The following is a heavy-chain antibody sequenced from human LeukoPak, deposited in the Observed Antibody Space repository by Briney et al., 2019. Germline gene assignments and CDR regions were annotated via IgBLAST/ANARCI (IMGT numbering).Heavy chain of an antibody. V-gene: IGHV4-39*07. J-gene: IGHJ4*02. D-gene: IGHD3-10*01. CDR2: IYQSGST. Sequence: PSETLSLTCTVSGGSISSSNYYWGWIRQPPGKGLEWIGNIYQSGSTYYNPSLKSRVTISLDTSKNQFSLKLSSVTAADMAVYYCARDKIYYGSGSYYPRAAFDYWGQGTLVTVSS. CDR1: GGSISSSNYY. CDR3: ARDKIYYGSGSYYPRAAFDY.